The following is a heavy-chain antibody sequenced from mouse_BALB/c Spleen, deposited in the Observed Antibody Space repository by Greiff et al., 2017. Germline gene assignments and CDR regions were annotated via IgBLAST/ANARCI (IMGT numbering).Heavy chain of an antibody. Sequence: EVQLVESGGGLVKPGGSLKLSCAASGFTFSSYAMSWVRQSPEKRLEWVAEISSGGSYTYYPDTVTGRFTISRDNAKNTLYLEMSSLRSEDTAMYYCARGEFAYWGQGTLVTVSA. V-gene: IGHV5-9-4*01. CDR3: ARGEFAY. J-gene: IGHJ3*01. CDR2: ISSGGSYT. CDR1: GFTFSSYA.